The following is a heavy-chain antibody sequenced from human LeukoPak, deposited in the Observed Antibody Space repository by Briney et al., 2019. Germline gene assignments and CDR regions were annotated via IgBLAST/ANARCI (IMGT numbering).Heavy chain of an antibody. J-gene: IGHJ4*02. D-gene: IGHD6-6*01. CDR2: ISIGSDVS. Sequence: PGGSLRLSCAASGFSFRSYTLSWVRQAPGKGLECVSYISIGSDVSEYADSVKGRFTISRDDAKNSLFLQMNNLRVDDTAVYYCARGIRSSSTFDLWGQGTLVTVSS. V-gene: IGHV3-48*04. CDR3: ARGIRSSSTFDL. CDR1: GFSFRSYT.